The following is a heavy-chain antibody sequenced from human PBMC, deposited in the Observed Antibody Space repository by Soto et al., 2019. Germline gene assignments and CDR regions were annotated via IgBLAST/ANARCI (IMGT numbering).Heavy chain of an antibody. Sequence: QVQLQESGPGLVKTSQTLPLNGTVSSASISSGRSYWSWIRQHPGKGLEWIGDLSNSGSTCSLPPLRSRVNISADTSKNQLYVRLTSVTAADTAMYYCARDNGYGPCDSWGQGTLVTDSS. CDR2: LSNSGST. CDR1: SASISSGRSY. D-gene: IGHD5-12*01. V-gene: IGHV4-31*02. J-gene: IGHJ4*02. CDR3: ARDNGYGPCDS.